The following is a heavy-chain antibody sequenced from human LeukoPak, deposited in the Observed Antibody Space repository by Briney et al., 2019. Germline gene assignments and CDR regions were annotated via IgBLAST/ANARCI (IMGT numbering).Heavy chain of an antibody. CDR1: GGSISSYY. V-gene: IGHV4-59*08. CDR2: IYYSGST. CDR3: ANYSYYYDSSANYGWFDP. D-gene: IGHD3-22*01. J-gene: IGHJ5*02. Sequence: SETLSLTCTVSGGSISSYYWGWIRQPPGKGLEWIGYIYYSGSTNYNPSLKSRVTISVDTSKNQFSLKLSSVTAADTALYYCANYSYYYDSSANYGWFDPWGQGTLVTVSS.